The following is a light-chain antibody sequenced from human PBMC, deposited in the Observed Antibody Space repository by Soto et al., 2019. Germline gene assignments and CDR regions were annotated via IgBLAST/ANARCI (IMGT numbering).Light chain of an antibody. CDR3: QHYNNWPPT. V-gene: IGKV1-8*01. CDR1: QGISSN. Sequence: TNNCLASQGISSNLAWYQQKPGKAPKLLIYTVSTLQGGVPSKFSGSGSGTDFTLTISSLQSEEFAVYYCQHYNNWPPTVGPGTKVDIK. CDR2: TVS. J-gene: IGKJ3*01.